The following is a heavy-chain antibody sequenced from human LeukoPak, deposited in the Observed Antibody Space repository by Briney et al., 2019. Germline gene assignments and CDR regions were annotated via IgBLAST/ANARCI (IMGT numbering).Heavy chain of an antibody. Sequence: GGSLRLSCAASGFSFGSYSMNWVRQAPGKALEWVSSIMSSSRNIYYADSVKGRFTISRDNAKTSLYLQLSSLRAEDTAVYYCATTRAPSNGRVLYYMDVWGKGTTVTVSS. J-gene: IGHJ6*03. CDR3: ATTRAPSNGRVLYYMDV. CDR1: GFSFGSYS. V-gene: IGHV3-21*01. CDR2: IMSSSRNI. D-gene: IGHD3-3*01.